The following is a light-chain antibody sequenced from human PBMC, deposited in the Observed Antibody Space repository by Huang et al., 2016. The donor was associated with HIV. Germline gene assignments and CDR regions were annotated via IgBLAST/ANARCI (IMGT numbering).Light chain of an antibody. Sequence: DIQMTQSPSSLSASVGDRVTITCRASQSISSYLNWYQQKPGKAPKFLIYAASSLQSGVPSRVSGSGSGTDFTLTISSLQLEDVATYYCQQSYSAPWTFGQGTKVEIK. J-gene: IGKJ1*01. CDR2: AAS. CDR3: QQSYSAPWT. V-gene: IGKV1-39*01. CDR1: QSISSY.